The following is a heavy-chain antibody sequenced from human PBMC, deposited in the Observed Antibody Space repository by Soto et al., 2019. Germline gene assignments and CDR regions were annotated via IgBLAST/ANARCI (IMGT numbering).Heavy chain of an antibody. CDR2: IYHSGST. J-gene: IGHJ4*02. D-gene: IGHD1-1*01. CDR3: ARRYGYSFDY. Sequence: SETLSLTCAVSGCSISSSNWWSWVRQPPGKGLEWIGEIYHSGSTNYNPSLKSRVTISVDTSKNQFSLKLSSVTAADTAVYYCARRYGYSFDYWGQGTLVTVSS. CDR1: GCSISSSNW. V-gene: IGHV4-4*02.